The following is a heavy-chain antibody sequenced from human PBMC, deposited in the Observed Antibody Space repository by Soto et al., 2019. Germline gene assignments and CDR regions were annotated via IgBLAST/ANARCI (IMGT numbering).Heavy chain of an antibody. D-gene: IGHD4-17*01. CDR1: GYTFTSRG. J-gene: IGHJ2*01. CDR2: ISPNNRNT. V-gene: IGHV1-18*01. Sequence: QVQLVQFGPEVKEPGASVKVSCKASGYTFTSRGIYWVRQAPGQGLEWMGWISPNNRNTHYSHSLRARVTLNTDRTKSPAYMDVRRLRSYDSSVYYCVREDLDYDWYFVPRGRGTPVTVPS. CDR3: VREDLDYDWYFVP.